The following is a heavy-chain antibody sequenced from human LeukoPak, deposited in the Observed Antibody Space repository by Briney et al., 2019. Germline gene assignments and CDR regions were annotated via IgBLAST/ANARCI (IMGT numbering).Heavy chain of an antibody. D-gene: IGHD2-15*01. V-gene: IGHV1-18*01. Sequence: ASVKVSCKASGYTFTSYGISWVRQAPGQGLVWMGWISAYNGNTNYAQKLQGRVTMTTDTSTSTAYMELRSLRSDDTAVYYCARDRCSGGSCSAADVWGKGTTVTVSS. CDR1: GYTFTSYG. CDR3: ARDRCSGGSCSAADV. CDR2: ISAYNGNT. J-gene: IGHJ6*04.